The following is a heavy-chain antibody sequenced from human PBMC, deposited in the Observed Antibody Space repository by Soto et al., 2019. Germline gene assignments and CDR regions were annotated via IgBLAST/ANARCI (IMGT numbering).Heavy chain of an antibody. CDR2: IKSRPDGGTA. J-gene: IGHJ2*01. CDR3: TTAGPRDWYFNL. CDR1: GFIFNNAW. V-gene: IGHV3-15*01. Sequence: EVHLVESGGGLVEPGGSLRLSCAASGFIFNNAWMTWVRQAPGKGLEWVAHIKSRPDGGTADYAASVKGRFTISRDDSRYTIYLQMNSLRIEDTAVYYCTTAGPRDWYFNLWGRGTLVTVSS.